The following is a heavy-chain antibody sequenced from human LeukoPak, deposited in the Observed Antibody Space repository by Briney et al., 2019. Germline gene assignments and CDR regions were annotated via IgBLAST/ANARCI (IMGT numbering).Heavy chain of an antibody. CDR1: GYTLTDLS. CDR2: VDSDDGER. J-gene: IGHJ4*02. V-gene: IGHV1-24*01. Sequence: GASVKVSCKVSGYTLTDLSMHWVRQAPAQGLEWMGGVDSDDGERLYAQRFQGSVTMTEDAFIYTAYMELSGLRADDTAVYFCATEVGSRYFEYWGQGALVTVSS. D-gene: IGHD6-19*01. CDR3: ATEVGSRYFEY.